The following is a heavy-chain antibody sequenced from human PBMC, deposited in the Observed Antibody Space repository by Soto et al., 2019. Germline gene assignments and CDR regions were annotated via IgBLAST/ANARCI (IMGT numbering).Heavy chain of an antibody. D-gene: IGHD1-20*01. CDR2: VFYTGFT. CDR3: ASSQKGYNWNYFDH. V-gene: IGHV4-39*01. Sequence: PSETLSLACAVSGGSISGSYYYWGWLRQSPGRGPEWIGSVFYTGFTSYNPSLESRVSVSVDTSKNQFSLKVSAVTAADTAVYYCASSQKGYNWNYFDHWGQGALVTVSS. J-gene: IGHJ4*02. CDR1: GGSISGSYYY.